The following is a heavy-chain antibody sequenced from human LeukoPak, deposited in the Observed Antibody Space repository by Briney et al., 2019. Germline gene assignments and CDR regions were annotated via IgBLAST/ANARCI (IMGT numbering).Heavy chain of an antibody. CDR1: GGSFSGYY. D-gene: IGHD6-13*01. Sequence: PSETLSLTCAVYGGSFSGYYWSWIRQPPGKGLEWIGEINHSGSTNYNPSLKGRVTISVDTSKNQFSLKLSSVTAADTAVYYCARGTSGYSSSWYSFNWFDPWGQGTLVTVSS. V-gene: IGHV4-34*01. CDR2: INHSGST. J-gene: IGHJ5*02. CDR3: ARGTSGYSSSWYSFNWFDP.